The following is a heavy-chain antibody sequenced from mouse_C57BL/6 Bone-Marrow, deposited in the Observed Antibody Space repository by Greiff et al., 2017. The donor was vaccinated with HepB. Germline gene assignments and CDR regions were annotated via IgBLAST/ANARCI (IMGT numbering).Heavy chain of an antibody. V-gene: IGHV14-4*01. CDR3: TKGSSPWFAY. Sequence: EVQLQQSGAELVRPGASVKLSCTASGFNIKDDYMHWVKQRPEQGLEWIGWIDPENGDTEYASKFQGKATITADTSSTTAYLQLSSLTSEDTAVYYCTKGSSPWFAYWGQGTLVTVSA. D-gene: IGHD1-1*01. CDR1: GFNIKDDY. J-gene: IGHJ3*01. CDR2: IDPENGDT.